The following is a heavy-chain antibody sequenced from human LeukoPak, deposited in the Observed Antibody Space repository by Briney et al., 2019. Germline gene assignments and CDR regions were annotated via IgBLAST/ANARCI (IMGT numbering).Heavy chain of an antibody. CDR2: MAPNSGDT. CDR1: GYTFIHQY. CDR3: ARQRGAYCGGDCYSLFDS. V-gene: IGHV1-2*02. J-gene: IGHJ4*02. D-gene: IGHD2-21*02. Sequence: ASVKVSCKASGYTFIHQYIHWMRQSPGPGLEWMGWMAPNSGDTKYAQKFQGRVTMTRDTSINTAYLQWGSLKASDTAVYYCARQRGAYCGGDCYSLFDSWGQGTLVTVSA.